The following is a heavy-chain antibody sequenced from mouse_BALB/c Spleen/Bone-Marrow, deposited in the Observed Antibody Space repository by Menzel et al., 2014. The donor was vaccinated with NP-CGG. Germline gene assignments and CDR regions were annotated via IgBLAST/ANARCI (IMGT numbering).Heavy chain of an antibody. CDR1: VFTFTSHS. V-gene: IGHV1S81*02. J-gene: IGHJ3*01. CDR2: INPSNGRT. CDR3: ERSYYTNAVNCY. D-gene: IGHD2-12*01. Sequence: QVQLKQSSAELVKPRASVNLSCKASVFTFTSHSMHWLKQRPGQGLEWLGEINPSNGRTNYNEKFKSKATLTVDKSSSTAYMQLSSLTSEDSSLYCCERSYYTNAVNCYWDVWTL.